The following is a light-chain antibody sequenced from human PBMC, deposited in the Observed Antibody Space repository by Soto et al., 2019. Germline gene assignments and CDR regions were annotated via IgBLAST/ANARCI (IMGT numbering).Light chain of an antibody. J-gene: IGLJ1*01. CDR2: GVR. CDR3: SSFTTSPLSV. V-gene: IGLV2-14*01. Sequence: QSALTPPTSVSGSPGQSIASPCTGNGNDIGAYDYVSWYQQHPGKAPSLLIHGVRNRPPGISSRFSGFKSGLTASLTISGLQAEAEADYYCSSFTTSPLSVFGPAPKLTVL. CDR1: GNDIGAYDY.